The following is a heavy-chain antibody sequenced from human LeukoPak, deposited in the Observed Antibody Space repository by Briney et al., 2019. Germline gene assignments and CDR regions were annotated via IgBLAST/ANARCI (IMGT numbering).Heavy chain of an antibody. CDR3: ASPWGRWFGELIWYFDL. V-gene: IGHV1-69*04. D-gene: IGHD3-10*01. CDR1: GGTFSSYA. J-gene: IGHJ2*01. Sequence: SVKVSCKASGGTFSSYAISWMRQAPGQGLEWMGRIIPILGIANYAQKFQGRVTITADKSTSTAYMELSSLRSEDTAVYYCASPWGRWFGELIWYFDLWGRGTLVTVSS. CDR2: IIPILGIA.